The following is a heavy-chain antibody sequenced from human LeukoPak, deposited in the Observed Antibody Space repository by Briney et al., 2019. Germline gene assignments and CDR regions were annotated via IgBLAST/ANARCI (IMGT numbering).Heavy chain of an antibody. D-gene: IGHD3-9*01. CDR1: GFTFSSYA. Sequence: GGSLRLSCAASGFTFSSYAMHWVRQAPVKGLEGVAVISYDGSNKYYADSVKGRFTISRDNSKNTLYLQMNSLRAEDTAVYYCARGGNTYYDMPDNWFDPWGQGTLVTVSS. V-gene: IGHV3-30*04. CDR3: ARGGNTYYDMPDNWFDP. CDR2: ISYDGSNK. J-gene: IGHJ5*02.